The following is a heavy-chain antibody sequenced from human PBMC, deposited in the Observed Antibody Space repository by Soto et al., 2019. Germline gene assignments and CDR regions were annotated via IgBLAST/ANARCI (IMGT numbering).Heavy chain of an antibody. D-gene: IGHD2-2*01. CDR3: ARERPTGYCISTSCYPYYGMDV. CDR1: GFTFSSYS. Sequence: GGALRLSCAASGFTFSSYSMNWVRQAPGKGLEWVSSISSSSSYIYYADSVKGRFTISRDNANNSLYLQMNSLRAEDTAVYYCARERPTGYCISTSCYPYYGMDVWGQGTTVTVSS. CDR2: ISSSSSYI. V-gene: IGHV3-21*01. J-gene: IGHJ6*02.